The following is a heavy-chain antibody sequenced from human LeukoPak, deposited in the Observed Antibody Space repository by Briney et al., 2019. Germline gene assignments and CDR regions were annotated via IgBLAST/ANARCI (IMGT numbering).Heavy chain of an antibody. D-gene: IGHD3-22*01. Sequence: ASVKVSCKASGYTFTGYYMHWVRQAPGQGLEWMGWINPNSGGTNYAQKFQGRVTMTRDTSISTAYMELSRLRSDDTAVYYWAREGDSSGYYIMLDYWGQGTLVTVSS. J-gene: IGHJ4*02. V-gene: IGHV1-2*02. CDR1: GYTFTGYY. CDR3: AREGDSSGYYIMLDY. CDR2: INPNSGGT.